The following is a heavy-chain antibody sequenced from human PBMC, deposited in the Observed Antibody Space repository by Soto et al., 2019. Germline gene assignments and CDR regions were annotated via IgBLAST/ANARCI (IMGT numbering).Heavy chain of an antibody. J-gene: IGHJ3*02. D-gene: IGHD3-10*01. Sequence: GASVKVSCKASGVTFSSYAISWVRQAPGQGLEWMGGIIPIFGTANYAQKFQGRVTITADESTGTAYMELSSLRSEDTAVYYCARDRGGSITMHVLEARPDDAFDIWGQGTMVTVSS. CDR2: IIPIFGTA. CDR1: GVTFSSYA. CDR3: ARDRGGSITMHVLEARPDDAFDI. V-gene: IGHV1-69*13.